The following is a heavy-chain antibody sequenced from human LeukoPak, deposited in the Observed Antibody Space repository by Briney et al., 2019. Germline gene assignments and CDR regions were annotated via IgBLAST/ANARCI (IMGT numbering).Heavy chain of an antibody. CDR3: ARDPLRYYPDY. J-gene: IGHJ4*02. Sequence: QSGGSLRLSCAASGFTFSSYWMHWVRQAPGKGLVWVSRINSDGSSTSYADSVKGRFTISRDNAKNTLYPQMNSLRAEDTAVYYCARDPLRYYPDYWGQGTLVTVSS. CDR1: GFTFSSYW. D-gene: IGHD3-10*01. V-gene: IGHV3-74*01. CDR2: INSDGSST.